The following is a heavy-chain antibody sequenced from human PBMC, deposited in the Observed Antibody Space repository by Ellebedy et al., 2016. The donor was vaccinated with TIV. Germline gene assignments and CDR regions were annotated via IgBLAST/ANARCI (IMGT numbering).Heavy chain of an antibody. V-gene: IGHV3-23*01. CDR2: INSRGGTT. Sequence: PGGSLRLSCAASGFTFSGYAMSWVRQTPGKRLEWVSGINSRGGTTSYADSVKGRFTISRDNSKKTRYLQMNSLRAEDTAVYYCAKGRGGGSDTSAPRYYFDYWGLGTLVTVSS. D-gene: IGHD3-22*01. J-gene: IGHJ4*02. CDR1: GFTFSGYA. CDR3: AKGRGGGSDTSAPRYYFDY.